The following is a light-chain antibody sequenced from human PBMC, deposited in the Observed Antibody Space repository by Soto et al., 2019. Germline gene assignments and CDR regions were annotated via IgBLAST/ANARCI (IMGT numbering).Light chain of an antibody. V-gene: IGLV1-40*01. CDR2: GNS. Sequence: QLVLTQPPSVSGAPGQRVTISCTGSSSNIGAGYDVHWYQQLPGTAPKLLIYGNSNRPSGVPDRFSGSKSGTSASLAITGLQAEDEADYYCQSYDSSLSGSPVVFGRGTKLTVL. CDR3: QSYDSSLSGSPVV. J-gene: IGLJ2*01. CDR1: SSNIGAGYD.